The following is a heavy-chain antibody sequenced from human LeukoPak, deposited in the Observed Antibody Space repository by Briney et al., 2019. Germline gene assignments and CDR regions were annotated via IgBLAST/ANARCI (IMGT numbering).Heavy chain of an antibody. CDR2: ITYDGFYK. D-gene: IGHD1-26*01. J-gene: IGHJ4*02. Sequence: PGRSLRLSCAASGFTFRSYGMHWVRQAPGKGLEWVALITYDGFYKYYGDSMKGRFTISRDNSKSTLYLQMNSLTAEDTAVYYCARGGYSGTYYFDYWGQGTLVTVSS. CDR1: GFTFRSYG. CDR3: ARGGYSGTYYFDY. V-gene: IGHV3-30*03.